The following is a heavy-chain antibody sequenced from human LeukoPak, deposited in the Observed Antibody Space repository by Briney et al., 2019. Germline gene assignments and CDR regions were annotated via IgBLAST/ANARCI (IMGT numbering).Heavy chain of an antibody. CDR2: IIPIFGTA. Sequence: GASVKVSCKASGGTFSSYAISWVRQAPGQGLEWMGGIIPIFGTADYAQKFQGRVTITADESTSTAYMELSSLRSEDTAVYYRARGDEGGSGGTYYYYGMDVWGQGTTVTVSS. J-gene: IGHJ6*02. CDR3: ARGDEGGSGGTYYYYGMDV. CDR1: GGTFSSYA. D-gene: IGHD3-10*01. V-gene: IGHV1-69*13.